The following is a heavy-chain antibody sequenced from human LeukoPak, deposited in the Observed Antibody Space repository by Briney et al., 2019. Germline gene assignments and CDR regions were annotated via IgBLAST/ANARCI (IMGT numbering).Heavy chain of an antibody. CDR3: VRDSVWQVDLSPDDAFDI. V-gene: IGHV3-30*04. D-gene: IGHD5-12*01. CDR1: GFTFNTYS. Sequence: GGSLRLSCAASGFTFNTYSMHWFRQTPGKGLEWVAVISYDETKKYYADSVQGRFTISRHNSRNTLYLQMSSLRPDDTAVYYCVRDSVWQVDLSPDDAFDIWGQGTMVTVSS. J-gene: IGHJ3*02. CDR2: ISYDETKK.